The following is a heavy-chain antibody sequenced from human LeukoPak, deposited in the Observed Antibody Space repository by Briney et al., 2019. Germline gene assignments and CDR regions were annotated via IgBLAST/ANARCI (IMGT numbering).Heavy chain of an antibody. CDR2: INHSGST. CDR1: GGSFSGYY. D-gene: IGHD3-22*01. CDR3: ARVYIYDSSGFYKN. V-gene: IGHV4-34*01. Sequence: SETLSLTCAVYGGSFSGYYWSWIRQPPGKGLEWIGEINHSGSTNYNPSLKSRVTISVDTSKNQFSLKLNSVTAADTAVYYCARVYIYDSSGFYKNWGQGTLVTVSS. J-gene: IGHJ4*02.